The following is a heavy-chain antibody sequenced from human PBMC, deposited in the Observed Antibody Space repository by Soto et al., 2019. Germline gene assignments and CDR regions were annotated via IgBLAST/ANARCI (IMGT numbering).Heavy chain of an antibody. CDR1: GGSISSGDYY. J-gene: IGHJ4*02. D-gene: IGHD6-13*01. V-gene: IGHV4-30-4*01. CDR2: IYYSGST. Sequence: QVQLQESGPGLVKPSQTLSLTCTVSGGSISSGDYYWSWIRQPPGKGLEWIGYIYYSGSTYYNPSLKSRVTISVDTSKNQFSLKLSSVTAADTAVYYCARAVWYSSSWYALFEYWGQGTLVTVSS. CDR3: ARAVWYSSSWYALFEY.